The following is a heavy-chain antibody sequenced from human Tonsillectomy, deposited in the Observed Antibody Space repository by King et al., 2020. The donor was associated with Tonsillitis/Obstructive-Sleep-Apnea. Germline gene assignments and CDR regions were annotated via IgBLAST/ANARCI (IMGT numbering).Heavy chain of an antibody. V-gene: IGHV3-11*05. CDR2: ISTSSSYT. CDR3: ARQRVVGHTPPFDN. Sequence: VQLVQSGGGLVKPGGSLRLSCAPSGFTFSDYNMNWVRQAPGKGLEWVSYISTSSSYTKYADSVWGRFTISRDNAKNSLYLQMTSLRVEDTAVYYCARQRVVGHTPPFDNWGKGTLVTVSS. D-gene: IGHD2-15*01. CDR1: GFTFSDYN. J-gene: IGHJ4*02.